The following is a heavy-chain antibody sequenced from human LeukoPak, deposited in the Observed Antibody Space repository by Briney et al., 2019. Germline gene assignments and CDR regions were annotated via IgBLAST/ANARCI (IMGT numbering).Heavy chain of an antibody. CDR2: ISSSSSTI. CDR1: GFTFSTYN. D-gene: IGHD4-17*01. V-gene: IGHV3-48*01. Sequence: PGGSLRLSCAASGFTFSTYNMNWVRQAPGKGLEWVSYISSSSSTIYYADSVKGRFTISRDNAKNSLYLQMNSLRAEDAAVYYCARGGDTVTTDLDYWGQGTLVTVSS. CDR3: ARGGDTVTTDLDY. J-gene: IGHJ4*02.